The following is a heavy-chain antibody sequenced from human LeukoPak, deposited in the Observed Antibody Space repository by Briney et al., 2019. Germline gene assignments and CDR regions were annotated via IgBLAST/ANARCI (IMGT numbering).Heavy chain of an antibody. V-gene: IGHV3-7*04. Sequence: PGGSLRLSCAPPGFTCSSYWTSWVRQAPGKGLEWVANIKQDGSEKYYVDSVKGRFTISRDNAKNSLYLQMNSLRAEDTAVYYCARGETGYSGYGGYYFDYWRQGTLVTVSS. CDR1: GFTCSSYW. D-gene: IGHD5-12*01. J-gene: IGHJ4*02. CDR2: IKQDGSEK. CDR3: ARGETGYSGYGGYYFDY.